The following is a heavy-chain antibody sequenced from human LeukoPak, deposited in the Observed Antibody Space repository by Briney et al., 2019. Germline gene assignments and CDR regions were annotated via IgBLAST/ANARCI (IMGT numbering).Heavy chain of an antibody. CDR1: GYTFTSYG. D-gene: IGHD4-23*01. J-gene: IGHJ3*02. Sequence: GASVKVSCKASGYTFTSYGISWVRQAPGQGLEWMGWISAYNGNTNYAQKLQGRVTMTTDTSTSTAYMELRSLRSDDTAVYYCARAGTPYDYGGPRDAFDICGQGTMVTVSS. V-gene: IGHV1-18*01. CDR2: ISAYNGNT. CDR3: ARAGTPYDYGGPRDAFDI.